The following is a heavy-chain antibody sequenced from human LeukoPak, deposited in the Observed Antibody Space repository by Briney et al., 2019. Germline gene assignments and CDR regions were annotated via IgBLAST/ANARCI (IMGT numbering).Heavy chain of an antibody. V-gene: IGHV4-38-2*02. CDR2: IYHSGST. CDR3: ARRREWLARHFDY. J-gene: IGHJ4*02. Sequence: SETLSLTCTVSGYSISSGFYWGWIRQPPGKGLEWIANIYHSGSTYYNPSLKSRVTISVDTSKDQFSLKLSSVTAADTAVYYCARRREWLARHFDYWGQGTLVTVSS. CDR1: GYSISSGFY. D-gene: IGHD6-19*01.